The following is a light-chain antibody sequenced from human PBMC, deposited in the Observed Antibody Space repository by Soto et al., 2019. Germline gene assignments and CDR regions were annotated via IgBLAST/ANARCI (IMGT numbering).Light chain of an antibody. CDR1: QGISNY. J-gene: IGKJ3*01. V-gene: IGKV1-27*01. CDR2: AAS. Sequence: DIQMTQSPSSLSASVGDRVIITCRASQGISNYLAWYRQKPGKVPKLLIYAASTLQSGVPSRFSGSGSGTDFTLTISSLQPEDVATYYCQKYNSAPLFTFGPGTKVDIK. CDR3: QKYNSAPLFT.